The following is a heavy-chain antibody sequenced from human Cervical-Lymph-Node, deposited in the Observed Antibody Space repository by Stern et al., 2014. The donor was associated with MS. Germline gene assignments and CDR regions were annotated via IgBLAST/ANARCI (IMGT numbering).Heavy chain of an antibody. V-gene: IGHV4-30-4*01. J-gene: IGHJ4*02. Sequence: QVQLQESGPGLVKPSQTLSLTCTVSGGSINSGDYYWTWIRQPPGKGLEWIGYIFYSGSSDYNPSLKSRVIMSIDTSKNQFSLKLRSVTAADTAVYYCARELRLLFRPSQGLDYWGQGSLVTVSS. CDR3: ARELRLLFRPSQGLDY. CDR2: IFYSGSS. D-gene: IGHD2-21*02. CDR1: GGSINSGDYY.